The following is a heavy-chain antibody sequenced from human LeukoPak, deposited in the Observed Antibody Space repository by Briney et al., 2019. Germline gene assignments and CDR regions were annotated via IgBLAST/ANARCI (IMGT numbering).Heavy chain of an antibody. CDR1: RGTFSSYA. CDR2: IIPILGIA. V-gene: IGHV1-69*04. Sequence: SVKVSCKASRGTFSSYAISWVRQAPGQGLEWMGRIIPILGIANYAQKFQGRVTITADKSTSTAYMELSSLRSEDTAVYYCARGRSGHYGDYWGQGTLVTVSS. D-gene: IGHD3-22*01. J-gene: IGHJ4*02. CDR3: ARGRSGHYGDY.